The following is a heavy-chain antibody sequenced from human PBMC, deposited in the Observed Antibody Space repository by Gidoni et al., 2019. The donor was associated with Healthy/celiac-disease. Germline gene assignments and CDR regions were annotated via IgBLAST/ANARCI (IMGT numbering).Heavy chain of an antibody. J-gene: IGHJ6*03. D-gene: IGHD3-3*01. Sequence: QVQLVQSGAEVKKPGASVKVSCKASGYTFTGYYMHWVRQAPGQGLEWMGRINPNSGGTNYAQKFQGRVTMTRDTSISTAYMELSRLRSDDTAVYYCARDRPTIFGAPLDYMDVWGKGTTVTVSS. CDR3: ARDRPTIFGAPLDYMDV. CDR1: GYTFTGYY. CDR2: INPNSGGT. V-gene: IGHV1-2*06.